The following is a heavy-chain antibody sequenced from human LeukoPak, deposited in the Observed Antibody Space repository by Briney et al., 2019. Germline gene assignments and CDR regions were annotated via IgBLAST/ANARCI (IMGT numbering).Heavy chain of an antibody. V-gene: IGHV1-46*01. J-gene: IGHJ4*02. CDR2: INPSGGST. CDR1: GYTFTSYY. Sequence: ASVKVSCKASGYTFTSYYMHWVRRAPGQGLEWMGMINPSGGSTSYAQKFQGRVTITRDRSTSKVYMELSSLRSEDTAVYYCARGVLNYGSGSYPLGYWGQGTLVTVSS. CDR3: ARGVLNYGSGSYPLGY. D-gene: IGHD3-10*01.